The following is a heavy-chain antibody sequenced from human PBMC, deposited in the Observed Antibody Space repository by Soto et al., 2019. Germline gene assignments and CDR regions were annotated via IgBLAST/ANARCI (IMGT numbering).Heavy chain of an antibody. V-gene: IGHV3-33*01. J-gene: IGHJ4*02. Sequence: PGGSLRLSCAASGFTFSSYGMHWVRQAPGNGLEWVAVIWYDGSNKYYADSVKGRFTISRDNSKNTLYLQMNSLRAEDTAVYYCSGVTSGSYYSDYWGQGTLVPVSS. CDR3: SGVTSGSYYSDY. D-gene: IGHD1-26*01. CDR2: IWYDGSNK. CDR1: GFTFSSYG.